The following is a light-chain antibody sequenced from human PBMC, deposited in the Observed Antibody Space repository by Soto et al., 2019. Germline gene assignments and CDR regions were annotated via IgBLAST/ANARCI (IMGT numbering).Light chain of an antibody. Sequence: DIQMTQSPSTLAASVGDRVTITCRASQNINRWLAWYQQKPGKAPKVLIYDASSLESGVPSRFSGSGSGTEFTLTITSLQPDNFATYYEIQNDGYFGPG. J-gene: IGKJ3*01. CDR2: DAS. CDR1: QNINRW. CDR3: IQNDGY. V-gene: IGKV1-5*01.